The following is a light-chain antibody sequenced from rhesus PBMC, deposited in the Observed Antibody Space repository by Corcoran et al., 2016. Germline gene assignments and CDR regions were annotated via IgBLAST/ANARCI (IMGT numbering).Light chain of an antibody. CDR1: SSNIGGFV. Sequence: QSVLTQPPSVSGAPWQKVTISCTGGSSNIGGFVVHLYQQLPGTAPKLLIYDNNKRPSGISDRFSGSKSGSSASLAITGLQTEDEADYYCQSYDSSLNADVFGSGTKLTVL. V-gene: IGLV1-64*01. CDR2: DNN. J-gene: IGLJ6*01. CDR3: QSYDSSLNADV.